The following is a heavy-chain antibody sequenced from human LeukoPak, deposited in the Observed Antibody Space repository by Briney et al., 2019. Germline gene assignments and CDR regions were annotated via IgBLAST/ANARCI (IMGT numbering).Heavy chain of an antibody. CDR3: ARDHYDILTGYSHFDY. CDR2: ISSSGSTI. J-gene: IGHJ4*02. CDR1: GFTFSSYE. Sequence: PGGSLRLSCAASGFTFSSYEMNWVRQAPGKGLEWVSYISSSGSTIYYADSVKGRFTISRDNAKNSLYLQMNSLRAEDTAVYYRARDHYDILTGYSHFDYWSQGTLVTVSS. V-gene: IGHV3-48*03. D-gene: IGHD3-9*01.